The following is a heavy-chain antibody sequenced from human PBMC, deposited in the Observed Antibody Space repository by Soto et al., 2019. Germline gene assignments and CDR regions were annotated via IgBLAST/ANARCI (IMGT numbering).Heavy chain of an antibody. CDR2: ISCCGGST. V-gene: IGHV3-23*01. CDR3: AKADGEQWLVPHLDN. Sequence: EVQLLESGGGVVQPGGSLRLSCVASGFNFKKFAMAWVRQALGEGLEWVSGISCCGGSTSYADSVKGRFSIARDDSKNTLSLQMNSLRVEDTAQYYCAKADGEQWLVPHLDNWGQGTLVTVS. J-gene: IGHJ4*02. CDR1: GFNFKKFA. D-gene: IGHD6-19*01.